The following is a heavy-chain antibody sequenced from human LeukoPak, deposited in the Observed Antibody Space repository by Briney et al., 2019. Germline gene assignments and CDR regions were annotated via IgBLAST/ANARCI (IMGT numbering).Heavy chain of an antibody. J-gene: IGHJ6*02. CDR3: IYSRITMVRARDYYYGMDV. V-gene: IGHV1-69*13. D-gene: IGHD3-10*01. CDR1: GGTFSSYA. CDR2: IIPIFGTA. Sequence: GASVNVSCKASGGTFSSYAISWVRQAPGQGLEWMGGIIPIFGTANYAQKFQGRVTITADESTSTAYMELSSLRSEDTAVYYCIYSRITMVRARDYYYGMDVWGQGTTVTVSS.